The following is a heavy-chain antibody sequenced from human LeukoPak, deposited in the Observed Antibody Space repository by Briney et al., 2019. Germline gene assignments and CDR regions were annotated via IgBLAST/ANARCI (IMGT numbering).Heavy chain of an antibody. V-gene: IGHV3-48*03. CDR3: AKRQWWGMDV. CDR1: GFTFSSYE. Sequence: GGSLRLSCAASGFTFSSYEMNWVRQAPGKGLEWVSYISSSGSTIYYADSVKGRFTISRDNAKNSLYLQMNSLRAEDTAVYYCAKRQWWGMDVWGQGTTVTVSS. D-gene: IGHD2-15*01. J-gene: IGHJ6*02. CDR2: ISSSGSTI.